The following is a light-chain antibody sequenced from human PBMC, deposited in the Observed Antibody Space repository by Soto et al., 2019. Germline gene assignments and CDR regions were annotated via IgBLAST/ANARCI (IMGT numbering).Light chain of an antibody. CDR2: DVS. J-gene: IGLJ1*01. CDR1: SNDLGVYNF. CDR3: VSYTSSTTYV. Sequence: QSILTQPASVSGSPGQSITISCTGTSNDLGVYNFVSWYQQHPGRAPQLVMFDVSNRPSGVSIRFSGSKSGNTASLTISGLQADDEADYYCVSYTSSTTYVFGTGTKVTVL. V-gene: IGLV2-14*03.